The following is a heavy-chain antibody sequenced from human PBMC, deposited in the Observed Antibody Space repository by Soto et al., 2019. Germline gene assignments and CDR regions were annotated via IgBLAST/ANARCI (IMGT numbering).Heavy chain of an antibody. J-gene: IGHJ4*02. CDR2: INTSNGNT. CDR1: GCTFRRYG. CDR3: ARFAGEEVCRGGTCYSSY. Sequence: ASSKVSCKPSGCTFRRYGISWVRQAHGQGREGMGWINTSNGNTIYAQKFQGRLAMTSDASTSTAYIELRSLRSDETAVYYCARFAGEEVCRGGTCYSSYWGQGTLVTVSS. V-gene: IGHV1-18*01. D-gene: IGHD2-15*01.